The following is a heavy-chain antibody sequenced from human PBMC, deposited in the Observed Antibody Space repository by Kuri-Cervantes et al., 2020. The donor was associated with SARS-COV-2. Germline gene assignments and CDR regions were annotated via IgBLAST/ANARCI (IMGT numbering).Heavy chain of an antibody. J-gene: IGHJ4*02. V-gene: IGHV4-39*01. D-gene: IGHD1-1*01. CDR1: GGSISSSGCY. CDR3: AIINWNRFDY. Sequence: SETLSLTCTVSGGSISSSGCYWGWTRQPPGKGLEWIGSIYYSGSTYYNPSLKSRVTISADTSKNQFSLKLSSVTAADTTVYYCAIINWNRFDYWGQGTLVTVSS. CDR2: IYYSGST.